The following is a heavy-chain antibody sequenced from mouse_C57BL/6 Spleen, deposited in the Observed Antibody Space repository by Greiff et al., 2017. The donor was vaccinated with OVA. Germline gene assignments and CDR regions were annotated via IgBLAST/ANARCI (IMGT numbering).Heavy chain of an antibody. V-gene: IGHV1-15*01. CDR2: IDPETGGT. J-gene: IGHJ2*01. CDR1: GYTFTDYE. CDR3: TRVGRDY. D-gene: IGHD4-1*01. Sequence: VQLQQSGAELVRPGASVTLSCKASGYTFTDYEMHWVKQTPVHGLEWIGAIDPETGGTAYNQKFKGQAILTADKSSSTAYMELRSLTSEDSAVYYCTRVGRDYWGQGTTLTVSS.